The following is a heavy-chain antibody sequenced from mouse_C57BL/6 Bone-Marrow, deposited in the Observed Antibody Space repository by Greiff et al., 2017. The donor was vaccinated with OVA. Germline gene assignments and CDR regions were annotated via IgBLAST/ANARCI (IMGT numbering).Heavy chain of an antibody. J-gene: IGHJ2*01. CDR2: INPNNGGP. CDR3: ARTDGYSEDFDY. D-gene: IGHD2-3*01. CDR1: GYTFTDYY. V-gene: IGHV1-26*01. Sequence: VQLQQSGPELVKPGASVKISCKASGYTFTDYYMNWVKQSHGKSLEWIGDINPNNGGPRYNQKFKGKATLTVDQSSSTAYMELRSLTSEESAVYYCARTDGYSEDFDYWGQGTTLTVSS.